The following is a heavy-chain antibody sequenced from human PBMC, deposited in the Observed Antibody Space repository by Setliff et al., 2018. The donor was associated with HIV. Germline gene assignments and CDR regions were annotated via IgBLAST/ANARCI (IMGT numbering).Heavy chain of an antibody. CDR2: ISGYNGNT. V-gene: IGHV1-18*01. CDR3: ATSTLGWSDDAFDI. D-gene: IGHD3-3*02. J-gene: IGHJ3*02. Sequence: ASVKVSCKASGYPFSNYGISWVRQAPGLGLEWMGWISGYNGNTNYAQKVQGRVTMTRNTYISTAYMELRRLKSEDTAVYYCATSTLGWSDDAFDIWGQGTMVTVSS. CDR1: GYPFSNYG.